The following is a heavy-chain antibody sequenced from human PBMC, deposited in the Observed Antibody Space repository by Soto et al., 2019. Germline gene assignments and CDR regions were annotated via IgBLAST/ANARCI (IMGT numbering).Heavy chain of an antibody. CDR2: IYYSGST. J-gene: IGHJ4*02. CDR3: ARDLQYYDSSGYYHYFDY. V-gene: IGHV4-59*01. D-gene: IGHD3-22*01. Sequence: SETLSLTCTVSGGSISSYYWSWIRQPPGKGLEWIGYIYYSGSTNYNPSLKSRVTISVDTSKNQFSLKLSSVTAADTAVYYCARDLQYYDSSGYYHYFDYWGQGTLVTVSS. CDR1: GGSISSYY.